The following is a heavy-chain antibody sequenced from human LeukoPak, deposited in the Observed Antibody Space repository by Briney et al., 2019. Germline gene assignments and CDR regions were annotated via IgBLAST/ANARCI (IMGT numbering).Heavy chain of an antibody. D-gene: IGHD6-13*01. CDR3: ATYSSSYYYFVY. J-gene: IGHJ4*02. CDR1: GFTFSNAY. V-gene: IGHV3-15*01. CDR2: IKSKAHGGTT. Sequence: PGGSLRLSCAASGFTFSNAYMSWVRQAPGKGLEWAGRIKSKAHGGTTEYAAPVKGRFTISRDDSKNTLFLQMNSLQTEDAALYYCATYSSSYYYFVYWGQGTLVTVSS.